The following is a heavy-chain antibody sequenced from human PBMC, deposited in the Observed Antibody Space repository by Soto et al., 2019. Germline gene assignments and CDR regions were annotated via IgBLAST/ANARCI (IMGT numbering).Heavy chain of an antibody. J-gene: IGHJ3*02. Sequence: QLQLVKSGAGVKKPGSSGKASGKPSGGTFTSYAISGGRQAPGQGLEGMGGIIPIFGTANYAQKFQGRVTITADESTSTAYMELSSLRSEDTAVYYCARAVVVAAISSAFDIWGQGTMVTVSS. CDR3: ARAVVVAAISSAFDI. V-gene: IGHV1-69*01. CDR2: IIPIFGTA. CDR1: GGTFTSYA. D-gene: IGHD2-15*01.